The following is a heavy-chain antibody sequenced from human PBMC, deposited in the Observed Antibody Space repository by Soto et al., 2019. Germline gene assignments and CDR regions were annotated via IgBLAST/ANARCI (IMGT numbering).Heavy chain of an antibody. CDR3: AKDLGYSGYGAFDY. V-gene: IGHV3-30*18. CDR2: ISYDGSNK. J-gene: IGHJ4*02. Sequence: QVHLVESGGGVVQPGRSLRLSCAASGFTFDNYYIHWVRQAPGKGLEWVAVISYDGSNKYYADSVKGRFTISRDNSKNALYLQMNGLRAEDTAVYYCAKDLGYSGYGAFDYWGQGTLVTVSS. D-gene: IGHD5-12*01. CDR1: GFTFDNYY.